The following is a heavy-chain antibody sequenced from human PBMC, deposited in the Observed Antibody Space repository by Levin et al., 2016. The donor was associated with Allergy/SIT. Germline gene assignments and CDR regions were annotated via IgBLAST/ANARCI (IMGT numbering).Heavy chain of an antibody. Sequence: GESLKISCKGSGYSFTNYWIGWVRQMPGKGLEWMGIIYPGDSDTRYSPSFQGQVTISADKSISTAYVQWNSLKASDTAMYYCATSPAMVHFDYWAQGTLVTVSS. V-gene: IGHV5-51*01. D-gene: IGHD4/OR15-4a*01. CDR1: GYSFTNYW. CDR2: IYPGDSDT. J-gene: IGHJ4*02. CDR3: ATSPAMVHFDY.